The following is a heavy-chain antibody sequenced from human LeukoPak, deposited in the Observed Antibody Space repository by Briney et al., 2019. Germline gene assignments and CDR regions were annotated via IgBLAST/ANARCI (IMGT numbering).Heavy chain of an antibody. J-gene: IGHJ6*03. CDR1: GYTFTSYY. CDR2: INPSGGST. Sequence: ASVKVSCKASGYTFTSYYMHWVRQAPGQGLEWMGIINPSGGSTSYAQKFQGRVTLTTDTSTSTAYMELSGLRADDTAVYYCAREMLWFGDLLTYFLDVWGKGTTVIVSS. D-gene: IGHD3-10*01. V-gene: IGHV1-46*01. CDR3: AREMLWFGDLLTYFLDV.